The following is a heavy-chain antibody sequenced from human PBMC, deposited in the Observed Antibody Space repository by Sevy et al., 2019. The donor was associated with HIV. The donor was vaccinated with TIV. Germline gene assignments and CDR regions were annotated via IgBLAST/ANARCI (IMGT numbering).Heavy chain of an antibody. V-gene: IGHV3-21*01. CDR1: GFTFSSYS. Sequence: GGSLRLSCAASGFTFSSYSMNWVRQAPGKGLEWVSSISSSSSYIYYADSVKGRFTISRDNAKNSLYLQMNSLRAEDTAVYYCARVTKSNWHREGAFDIWGQGTMVTVS. CDR2: ISSSSSYI. D-gene: IGHD1-1*01. J-gene: IGHJ3*02. CDR3: ARVTKSNWHREGAFDI.